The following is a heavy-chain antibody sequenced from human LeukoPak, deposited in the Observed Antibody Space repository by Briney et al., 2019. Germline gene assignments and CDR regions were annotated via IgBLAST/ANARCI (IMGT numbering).Heavy chain of an antibody. J-gene: IGHJ4*02. Sequence: PSETLSLTCTVSGGSISSGGYYWSWIRQHPGKGLEWIGYIYYSGSTYYNPSLKSRVTISVDSSKNQCSLKLSSVTAADTAVYSCARRGVRGVSLDYWGQGTLVTVSS. CDR2: IYYSGST. D-gene: IGHD3-10*01. CDR1: GGSISSGGYY. CDR3: ARRGVRGVSLDY. V-gene: IGHV4-31*03.